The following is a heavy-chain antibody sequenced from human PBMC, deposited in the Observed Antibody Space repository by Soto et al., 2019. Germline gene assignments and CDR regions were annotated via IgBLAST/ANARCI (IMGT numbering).Heavy chain of an antibody. CDR1: GGSISSYY. CDR3: ARGVTVTTFWFDP. CDR2: IYYSGST. D-gene: IGHD4-17*01. J-gene: IGHJ5*02. V-gene: IGHV4-59*01. Sequence: QVQLQESGPGLVKPSETLSLTCPVSGGSISSYYWSWIRQPPGKGLEGIGYIYYSGSTNYNPSLKSRVTISVDTSKNQFSLKLSSVTAADTAVYYCARGVTVTTFWFDPWGQGTLVTVSS.